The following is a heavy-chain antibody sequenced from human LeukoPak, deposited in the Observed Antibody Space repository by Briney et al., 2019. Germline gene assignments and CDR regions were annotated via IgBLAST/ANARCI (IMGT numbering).Heavy chain of an antibody. CDR3: ARGTHIDGSGYYAGHFDY. CDR1: GYTFTTYY. J-gene: IGHJ4*02. Sequence: GASVNVSCKASGYTFTTYYMHCVRQAPGQGLEWMGIINPTGGSTYYAQKFLGRVTMTRDTSTNTVYMDLSSLRSEDTAVYYCARGTHIDGSGYYAGHFDYWGQGTLVTVSS. V-gene: IGHV1-46*01. D-gene: IGHD3-22*01. CDR2: INPTGGST.